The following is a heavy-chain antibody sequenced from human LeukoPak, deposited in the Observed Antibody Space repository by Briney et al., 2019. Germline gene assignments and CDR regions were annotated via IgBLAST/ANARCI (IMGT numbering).Heavy chain of an antibody. CDR2: ISSDSSFI. CDR1: GFTFSTYS. J-gene: IGHJ4*02. CDR3: ARDFSTGGSGHDY. Sequence: GGSLRLSCAASGFTFSTYSMNWVRQAPGKGLEWVSSISSDSSFIFYADSVRGRFTISRDNAKNSLYLQMNSLRAEDTAVYYCARDFSTGGSGHDYWGQGTLVTVSS. V-gene: IGHV3-21*01. D-gene: IGHD6-25*01.